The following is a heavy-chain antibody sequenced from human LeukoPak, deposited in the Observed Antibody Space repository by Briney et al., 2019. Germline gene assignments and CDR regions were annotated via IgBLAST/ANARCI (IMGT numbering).Heavy chain of an antibody. CDR2: IWYDGSNK. D-gene: IGHD3-3*01. V-gene: IGHV3-33*01. CDR3: ARAPEALWSGYSPV. Sequence: GGSLRLSCAASGFTFSSYGMHWVRQAPGKGLEWVAVIWYDGSNKYYADSVKGRFTISRDNSKNTLYLQMNSLRAEDTAVYYCARAPEALWSGYSPVWGQGTTVTVSS. J-gene: IGHJ6*02. CDR1: GFTFSSYG.